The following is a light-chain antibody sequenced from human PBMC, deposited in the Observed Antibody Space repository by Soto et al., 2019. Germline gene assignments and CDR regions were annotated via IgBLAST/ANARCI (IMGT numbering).Light chain of an antibody. CDR1: SSDVGGYNY. Sequence: QSALTQPASVSGSPGQSITISCTGTSSDVGGYNYVSWYQQHPGKAPKLMIYEVSNRPSGVSSRFSGSKSGNTASLTISGLQAEDEADYYCSSYTSSSTLVVFGTGTKLTVL. CDR3: SSYTSSSTLVV. CDR2: EVS. J-gene: IGLJ1*01. V-gene: IGLV2-14*01.